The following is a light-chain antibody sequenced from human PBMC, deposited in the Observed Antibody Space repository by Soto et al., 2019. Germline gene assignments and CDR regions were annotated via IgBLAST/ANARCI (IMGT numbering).Light chain of an antibody. CDR3: QQSSTSSYT. CDR2: AAS. Sequence: DIQLTQSPSSLSASVGDRVTITCRASRSISNYLNWYQQKPGKATKLLIYAASSLQSGVPSRFSGSASGTDFTLTISSLQPEEFATYYCQQSSTSSYTFGQGTKLEI. J-gene: IGKJ2*01. V-gene: IGKV1-39*01. CDR1: RSISNY.